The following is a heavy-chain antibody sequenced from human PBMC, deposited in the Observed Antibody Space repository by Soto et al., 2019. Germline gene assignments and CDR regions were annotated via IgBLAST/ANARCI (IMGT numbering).Heavy chain of an antibody. CDR2: IIPIFGTA. CDR3: ARRPLGGSSCSTTIDY. Sequence: QVQLVQSGAEVKKPGSSVKVSCKASGGTFSSYAISWVRQAPGQGLEWMGGIIPIFGTANYAQKFQGRVTISADESTGKAQLELSSLRSEETAVYYCARRPLGGSSCSTTIDYWGQGTLVTVSS. D-gene: IGHD3-22*01. CDR1: GGTFSSYA. J-gene: IGHJ4*02. V-gene: IGHV1-69*01.